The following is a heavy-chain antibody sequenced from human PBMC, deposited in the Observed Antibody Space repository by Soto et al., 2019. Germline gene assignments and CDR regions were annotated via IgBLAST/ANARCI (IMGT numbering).Heavy chain of an antibody. CDR2: FYSDGST. J-gene: IGHJ4*02. D-gene: IGHD4-4*01. V-gene: IGHV3-53*01. CDR3: AKDYTDYTYSFDY. Sequence: GGSQRLSCAASGFTVSSNFMNWVRRAPGKGLEWVSVFYSDGSTYYADSVKGRFTISRDNSKNTVYLQMNSLRAEDTAVYYCAKDYTDYTYSFDYWGQGTLVTVSS. CDR1: GFTVSSNF.